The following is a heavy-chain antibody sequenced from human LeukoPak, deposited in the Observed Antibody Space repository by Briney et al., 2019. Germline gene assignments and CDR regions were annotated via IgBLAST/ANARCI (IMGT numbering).Heavy chain of an antibody. Sequence: SGESLRLSCAVSGFTFSGPAIHWVRQASGKGLEWVARIRSRTNSYATAYAASVIGRFTLSRDDSKKMAYLQMNSLKTEDTAVYYCVGAFSTSEVIWGQGTLVTVSS. CDR2: IRSRTNSYAT. CDR3: VGAFSTSEVI. V-gene: IGHV3-73*01. D-gene: IGHD2-2*01. CDR1: GFTFSGPA. J-gene: IGHJ4*02.